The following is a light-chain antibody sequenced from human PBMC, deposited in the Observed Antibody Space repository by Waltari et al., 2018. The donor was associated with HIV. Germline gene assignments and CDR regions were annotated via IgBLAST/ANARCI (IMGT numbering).Light chain of an antibody. V-gene: IGLV1-44*01. Sequence: QSVLTQPTSASGTPGQKITLSCSGNISNIGSNSVNWYQQFSGQAPKLLIFSNNQHPSGCPARFSGSKSGSAASLAISGLHSDDEAIYHCATWDDTLSGPVFGGGTKLTVL. CDR2: SNN. CDR3: ATWDDTLSGPV. J-gene: IGLJ3*02. CDR1: ISNIGSNS.